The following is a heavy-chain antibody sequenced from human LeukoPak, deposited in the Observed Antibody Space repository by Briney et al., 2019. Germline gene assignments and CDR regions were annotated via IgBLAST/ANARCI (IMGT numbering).Heavy chain of an antibody. J-gene: IGHJ4*02. CDR1: GGSVSSGSYY. Sequence: SETLSLTCTVSGGSVSSGSYYWSWIRQPPGKGLEWIGYIYYSGSTNYSPSLKSRVTISVDTSKNQFSLKLSSVTAADTAVYYCASLTYYYDSSGYAYYLDYWGQGTLVTVSS. V-gene: IGHV4-61*01. CDR3: ASLTYYYDSSGYAYYLDY. CDR2: IYYSGST. D-gene: IGHD3-22*01.